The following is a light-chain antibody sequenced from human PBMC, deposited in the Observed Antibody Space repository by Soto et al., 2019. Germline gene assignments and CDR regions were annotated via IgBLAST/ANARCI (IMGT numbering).Light chain of an antibody. V-gene: IGKV3-15*01. J-gene: IGKJ2*01. CDR2: GAS. Sequence: EIVMTQSPATLSVSPGERATLSCRASQSVSSNLAWYQQTPGQAPRLLIYGASTRATGIPARFSGSGSGTEFNLTISSLQSEDVAVYYCHKYNNWAYTFGRGTKMEIK. CDR3: HKYNNWAYT. CDR1: QSVSSN.